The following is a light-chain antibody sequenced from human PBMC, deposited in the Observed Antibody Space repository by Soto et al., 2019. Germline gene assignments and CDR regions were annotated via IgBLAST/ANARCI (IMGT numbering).Light chain of an antibody. CDR1: QGVSVY. V-gene: IGKV1-33*01. CDR2: DVS. Sequence: DIQLTQSPSSLSASVGDRVTITCQASQGVSVYLNWYQQKPGRAPRLLIYDVSNLQTGVPSRFSGSGSGTEFTFTITSLQPEDGATYYCQQYENRLSFGGGTKVEIK. CDR3: QQYENRLS. J-gene: IGKJ4*01.